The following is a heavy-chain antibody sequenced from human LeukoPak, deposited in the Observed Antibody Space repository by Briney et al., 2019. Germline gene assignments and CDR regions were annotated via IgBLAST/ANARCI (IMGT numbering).Heavy chain of an antibody. CDR1: GFTFGSYS. V-gene: IGHV3-48*04. J-gene: IGHJ4*02. CDR3: ARDRVYYIDY. Sequence: GGSLRLSCAASGFTFGSYSMNWVRRAPGKGLEWISYINSGSDSIYSADSVKDRFTIFRDNAKNSLYLQMNSLRAEDTAVYYCARDRVYYIDYWGQGTLVTISS. CDR2: INSGSDSI. D-gene: IGHD3-10*01.